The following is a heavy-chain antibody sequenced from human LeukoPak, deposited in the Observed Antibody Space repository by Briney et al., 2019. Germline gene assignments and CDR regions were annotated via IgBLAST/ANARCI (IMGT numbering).Heavy chain of an antibody. CDR3: ARDLKGITIFGVPRYYYYYMDV. D-gene: IGHD3-3*01. CDR1: GYTFTGYY. V-gene: IGHV1-2*02. Sequence: GASVKVSCKASGYTFTGYYMHWVRQAPGQGLEWMGWINPNSGGTNYAQKFQGRVTMTRDTSISTAYMELSRLRSDDTAVYYCARDLKGITIFGVPRYYYYYMDVWGKGTTVTVSS. J-gene: IGHJ6*03. CDR2: INPNSGGT.